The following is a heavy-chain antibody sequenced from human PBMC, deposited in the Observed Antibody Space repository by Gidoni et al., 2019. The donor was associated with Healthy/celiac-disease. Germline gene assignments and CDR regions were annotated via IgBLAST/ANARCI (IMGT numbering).Heavy chain of an antibody. V-gene: IGHV1-46*01. CDR3: AGGYYYDSSGYSDFDY. J-gene: IGHJ4*02. D-gene: IGHD3-22*01. CDR2: INPSGGST. Sequence: QVQLVQSGAEVKKPGASVKVSCKASGYTFTSYYMHWVRQAPGQGLEWMGIINPSGGSTSYAQKFQGRVTMTRDTSTSTVYMELSSLRSEDTAVYYCAGGYYYDSSGYSDFDYWGQGTLVTVSS. CDR1: GYTFTSYY.